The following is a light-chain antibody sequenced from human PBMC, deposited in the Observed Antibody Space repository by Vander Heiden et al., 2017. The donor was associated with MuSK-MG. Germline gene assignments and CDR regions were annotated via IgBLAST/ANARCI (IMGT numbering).Light chain of an antibody. V-gene: IGLV2-14*01. CDR2: EVS. CDR1: SSDVGGYNY. Sequence: QSALTQPASVSGSPGQSITIPCTGTSSDVGGYNYVSWYQQHPGKAPKLMSYEVSNRPSGVSNRFSGSKSGNTASLTISGLQAEDEADYYGSSYTSSSTLDWVFGGGTKLTVL. CDR3: SSYTSSSTLDWV. J-gene: IGLJ3*02.